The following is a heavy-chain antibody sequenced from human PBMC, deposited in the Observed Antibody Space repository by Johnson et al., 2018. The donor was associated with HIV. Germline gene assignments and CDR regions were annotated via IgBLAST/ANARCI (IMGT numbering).Heavy chain of an antibody. CDR1: GFTFSDYF. D-gene: IGHD2-15*01. CDR2: ISSSGSSI. CDR3: ANSLLLDAFNI. V-gene: IGHV3-11*04. J-gene: IGHJ3*02. Sequence: QVQLVESGGGLVKPGGSLRLSCKASGFTFSDYFMSWIRQAPGKGLECISYISSSGSSIYYTDSLKGRFTISRDNAKNSLYLQMNSLKAEDTGVYYCANSLLLDAFNIWGQGTMVTVSS.